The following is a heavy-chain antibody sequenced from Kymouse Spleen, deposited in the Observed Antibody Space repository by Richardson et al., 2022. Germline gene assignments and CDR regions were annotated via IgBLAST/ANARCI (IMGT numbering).Heavy chain of an antibody. CDR1: GGSISSSSYY. V-gene: IGHV4-39*01. D-gene: IGHD1-7*01. CDR3: ARRGGTTSYFDY. J-gene: IGHJ4*02. Sequence: QLQLQESGPGLVKPSETLSLTCTVSGGSISSSSYYWGWIRQPPGKGLEWIGSIYYSGSTYYNPSLKSRVTISVDTSKNQFSLKLSSVTAADTAVYYCARRGGTTSYFDYWGQGTLVTVSS. CDR2: IYYSGST.